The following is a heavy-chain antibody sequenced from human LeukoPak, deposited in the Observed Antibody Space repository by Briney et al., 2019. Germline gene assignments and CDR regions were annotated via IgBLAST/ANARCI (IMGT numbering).Heavy chain of an antibody. J-gene: IGHJ4*02. D-gene: IGHD6-19*01. V-gene: IGHV1-2*04. CDR1: GYAFTGYY. Sequence: ASVKVSCKASGYAFTGYYMHWARQAPGQGLEWMGWINPNSGGTNYAQKFQGWVTMTRDTSISTAYMELSRLRSDDTAVYYCAREVAGTLDYWGQGTLVTVSS. CDR3: AREVAGTLDY. CDR2: INPNSGGT.